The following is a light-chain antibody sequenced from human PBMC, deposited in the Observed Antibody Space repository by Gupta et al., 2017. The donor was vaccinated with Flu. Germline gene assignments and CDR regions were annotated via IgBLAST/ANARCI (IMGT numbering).Light chain of an antibody. CDR1: RSISSW. CDR3: QQYYIYST. V-gene: IGKV1-5*03. CDR2: EAS. Sequence: DIQMTQSTPTVYASVGDTVTITCRASRSISSWLAWYQQKPGSAPKLLIHEASVSESGVPSRFSGSGSGTESTLTISSLHSDDFATYYCQQYYIYSTFGLGTKVELK. J-gene: IGKJ1*01.